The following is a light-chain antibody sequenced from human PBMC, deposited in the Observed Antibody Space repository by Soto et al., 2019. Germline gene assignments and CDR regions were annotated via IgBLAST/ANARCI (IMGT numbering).Light chain of an antibody. CDR1: QSVSNSY. Sequence: EIVLTQSPGTLSLSPGERATLSCRASQSVSNSYLAWYQQKPGQAPRLLIYGASSRATGIPDRFSGSGSGTDFTITISRLEPEDFALYYCQQYGSSPRTFGQGTKVEIK. J-gene: IGKJ1*01. CDR2: GAS. CDR3: QQYGSSPRT. V-gene: IGKV3-20*01.